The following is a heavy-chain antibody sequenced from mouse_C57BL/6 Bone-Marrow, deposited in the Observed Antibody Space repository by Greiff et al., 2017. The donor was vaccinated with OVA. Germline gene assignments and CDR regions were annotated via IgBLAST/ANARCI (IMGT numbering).Heavy chain of an antibody. CDR1: GYSITSGYY. CDR3: ARDGGQFIKDFDY. CDR2: ISYDGSN. Sequence: EVKLVESGPGLVKPSQSLSLTCSVTGYSITSGYYWNWIRQFPGNKLEWMGYISYDGSNNYNPSLKNRISITRDTSKNQFFLKLNSVTTEDTATYYCARDGGQFIKDFDYWGQGTTLTVSS. V-gene: IGHV3-6*01. J-gene: IGHJ2*01. D-gene: IGHD1-1*01.